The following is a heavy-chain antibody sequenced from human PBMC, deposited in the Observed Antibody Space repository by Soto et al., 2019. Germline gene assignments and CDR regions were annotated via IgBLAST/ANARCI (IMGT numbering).Heavy chain of an antibody. Sequence: QVQVVQSGAEVKKPGSSVKVSCKASGDTFSSDGFSWVRQAPGQGLEWMGRIIPILGIPNLAQKFQGRVTISADKSTSTVYMELSSLRLEDTAVYYCARELPGGYDLDFSDWGQGTLVTVSA. CDR1: GDTFSSDG. CDR2: IIPILGIP. J-gene: IGHJ4*02. V-gene: IGHV1-69*04. D-gene: IGHD5-12*01. CDR3: ARELPGGYDLDFSD.